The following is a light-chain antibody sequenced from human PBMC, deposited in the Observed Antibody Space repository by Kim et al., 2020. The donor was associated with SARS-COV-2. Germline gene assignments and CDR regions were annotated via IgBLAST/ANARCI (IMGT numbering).Light chain of an antibody. Sequence: DIKLTHSPSPLLASVGDRVTLTCRASQSIGNRLAWYQQQPGKAPKVLIYKASSLESGVPSRFIGSGSGTEFTLTISSLQPDDFATYYCQQYNVYWTFGQGTKVDIK. V-gene: IGKV1-5*03. CDR3: QQYNVYWT. J-gene: IGKJ1*01. CDR2: KAS. CDR1: QSIGNR.